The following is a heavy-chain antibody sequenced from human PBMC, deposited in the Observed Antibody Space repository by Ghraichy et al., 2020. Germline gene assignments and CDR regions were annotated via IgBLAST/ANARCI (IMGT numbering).Heavy chain of an antibody. CDR1: GGSISSSSYY. CDR2: IYYSGST. D-gene: IGHD2-2*02. V-gene: IGHV4-39*01. Sequence: SETLSLTCTVSGGSISSSSYYWGWIRQPPGKGLEWIGSIYYSGSTYYNPSLKSRVTISVDTSKNQFSLKLSSVTAADTAVYYCARYIPQNWFDPWGQGTLVTVSS. CDR3: ARYIPQNWFDP. J-gene: IGHJ5*02.